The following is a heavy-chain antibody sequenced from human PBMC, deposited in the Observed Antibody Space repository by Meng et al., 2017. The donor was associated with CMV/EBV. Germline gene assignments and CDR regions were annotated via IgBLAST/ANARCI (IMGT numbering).Heavy chain of an antibody. D-gene: IGHD1-20*01. CDR3: ARETDHYNWNRNSAHNWFDP. CDR1: GGSISSSSYY. V-gene: IGHV4-39*07. J-gene: IGHJ5*02. Sequence: SETLSLTCTVSGGSISSSSYYWGWIRQPPGKGLEWIGSIYYSGSTYYNPSLKSRVTISVDTSKNQFSLKLSSVTAADTAVYYCARETDHYNWNRNSAHNWFDPWGQGTLVTVSS. CDR2: IYYSGST.